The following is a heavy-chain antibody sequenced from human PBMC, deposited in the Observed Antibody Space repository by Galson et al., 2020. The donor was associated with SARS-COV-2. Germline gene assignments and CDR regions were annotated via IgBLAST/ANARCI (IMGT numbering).Heavy chain of an antibody. CDR3: ARDSANLRYFDWQHYYGMDV. CDR1: GFTFSSYS. Sequence: TGGSLRLSCAASGFTFSSYSMNWVRQAPGKGLEWVSSISSSSSYIYYADSVKGRFTISRDNAKNSLYLQMNSLRAEDTAVYYCARDSANLRYFDWQHYYGMDVWGQGTTVTVSS. V-gene: IGHV3-21*01. D-gene: IGHD3-9*01. CDR2: ISSSSSYI. J-gene: IGHJ6*02.